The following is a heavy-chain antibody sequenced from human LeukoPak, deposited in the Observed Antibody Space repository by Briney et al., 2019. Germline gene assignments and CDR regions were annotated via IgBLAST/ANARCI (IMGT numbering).Heavy chain of an antibody. CDR3: ARLPGTGYYHFDL. CDR2: IHPEDSDI. D-gene: IGHD3-9*01. Sequence: GESLKISCQGSGYRFTDYWIXWVRXTPGXXLEWLGIIHPEDSDIKYSPSFQGQVTISADKSITTAYLHWSSLKASDTAMYYCARLPGTGYYHFDLWGQGTQVTVSS. CDR1: GYRFTDYW. J-gene: IGHJ4*02. V-gene: IGHV5-51*01.